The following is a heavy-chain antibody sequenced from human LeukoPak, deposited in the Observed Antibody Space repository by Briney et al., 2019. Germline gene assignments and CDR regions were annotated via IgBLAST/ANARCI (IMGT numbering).Heavy chain of an antibody. CDR3: ARDNLAPYWYFDL. CDR1: GFTFSTYS. J-gene: IGHJ2*01. CDR2: ISSDSNTI. D-gene: IGHD1-14*01. V-gene: IGHV3-48*01. Sequence: PGVALKLSCAASGFTFSTYSMNWARQAPGKGLEWVSYISSDSNTIYYADSVKGRFTISRDNAKSSLYLQMSSLRGENTAVYYCARDNLAPYWYFDLWGRGTLVTVSS.